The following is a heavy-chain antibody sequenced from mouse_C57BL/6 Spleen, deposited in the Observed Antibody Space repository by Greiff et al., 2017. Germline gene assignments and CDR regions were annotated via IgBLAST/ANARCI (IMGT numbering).Heavy chain of an antibody. CDR2: IYPRDGST. CDR3: ATHWYFDV. Sequence: VQLKESGPELVKPGASVKLSCKASGYTFTSYDINWVKQRPGQGLEWIGWIYPRDGSTKYNEKFKGKATLTVDTSSSTAYMELHSLTSEDSAVYFCATHWYFDVWGTGTTVTVSS. J-gene: IGHJ1*03. V-gene: IGHV1-85*01. CDR1: GYTFTSYD.